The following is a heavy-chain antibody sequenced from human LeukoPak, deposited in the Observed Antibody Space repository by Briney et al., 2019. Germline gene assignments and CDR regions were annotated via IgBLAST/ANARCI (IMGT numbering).Heavy chain of an antibody. J-gene: IGHJ1*01. D-gene: IGHD2-21*02. CDR2: INPDGRDT. CDR3: TSWGDTTAEYFQR. V-gene: IGHV3-7*01. CDR1: GFTFSSYA. Sequence: GRSLRLSCAASGFTFSSYAMHWVRQAPGKGLEWVAHINPDGRDTYYVDSVKGRFTISRDNAQNSMYLQMNSLRVEDTAVYYCTSWGDTTAEYFQRWGQGTLVTVSS.